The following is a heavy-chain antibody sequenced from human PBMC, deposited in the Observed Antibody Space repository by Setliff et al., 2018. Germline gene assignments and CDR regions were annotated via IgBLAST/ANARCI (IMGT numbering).Heavy chain of an antibody. CDR1: GFTVSSNY. D-gene: IGHD3-10*01. Sequence: PGGSLRLSCAASGFTVSSNYMSWVRQAPGKGLEWVSVIYSGGSPYYADSVKGRFTISRDNSKNTLYLQMNSLRAEDTAVYYCARAPFYGSGSYYYYGMDVWGQGTTVTVSS. CDR2: IYSGGSP. V-gene: IGHV3-66*01. J-gene: IGHJ6*02. CDR3: ARAPFYGSGSYYYYGMDV.